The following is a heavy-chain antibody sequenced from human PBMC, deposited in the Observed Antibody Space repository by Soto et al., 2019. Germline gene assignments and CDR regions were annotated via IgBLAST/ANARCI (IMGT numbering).Heavy chain of an antibody. CDR3: ARLLGVTAAVTEAFNI. D-gene: IGHD2-21*02. J-gene: IGHJ3*02. CDR2: LNAVLGHT. CDR1: GYPFSDYV. Sequence: ALVPVSSKASGYPFSDYVMDCVRLAPGQRLEWMGLLNAVLGHTQYSQKFQGRVSISTDTSANTAYLELTSLRPEDTAVYFCARLLGVTAAVTEAFNIWGQGSMVNV. V-gene: IGHV1-3*01.